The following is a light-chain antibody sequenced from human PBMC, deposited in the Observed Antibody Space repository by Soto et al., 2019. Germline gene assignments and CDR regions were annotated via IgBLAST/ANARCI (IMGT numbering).Light chain of an antibody. CDR3: QQLNSYPLT. J-gene: IGKJ4*01. V-gene: IGKV1-9*01. CDR2: AAS. CDR1: QGISSY. Sequence: DIQLTQSPSFLSASVRDRVTITCRASQGISSYLAWYQQKPGKAPKLLIYAASTLQSGVPSRFSGSGSGTEFTLTISSLQPEDFATYYCQQLNSYPLTFGGGTKVDIK.